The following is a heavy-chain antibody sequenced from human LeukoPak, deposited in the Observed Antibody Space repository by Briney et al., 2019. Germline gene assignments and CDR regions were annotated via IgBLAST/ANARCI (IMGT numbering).Heavy chain of an antibody. CDR1: GYTFTGYY. CDR3: ARRSPFLDYITSYYFDY. Sequence: GASVKVSCKASGYTFTGYYMHWVRQAPGQGPEWMGWINPNSGGTNYAQKFQGRVTMTRDTSISTAYMELSRLRSDDTAVYYCARRSPFLDYITSYYFDYWGQGTLVTVSS. D-gene: IGHD3-3*02. J-gene: IGHJ4*02. V-gene: IGHV1-2*02. CDR2: INPNSGGT.